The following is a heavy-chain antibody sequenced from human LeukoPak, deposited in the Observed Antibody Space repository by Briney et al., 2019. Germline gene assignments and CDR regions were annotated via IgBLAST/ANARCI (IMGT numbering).Heavy chain of an antibody. CDR3: ARDRVSRAAITGAFDI. CDR1: GFTFSSYA. J-gene: IGHJ3*02. CDR2: ISYDGNNK. Sequence: GGSLRLSCAASGFTFSSYAMHWVRQAPGKGLEWVAVISYDGNNKYYADSVKGRFTISRDNSKNTLYLQMNSLRAEDTAVYYCARDRVSRAAITGAFDIWGQGTMVTVSS. V-gene: IGHV3-30-3*01. D-gene: IGHD2-15*01.